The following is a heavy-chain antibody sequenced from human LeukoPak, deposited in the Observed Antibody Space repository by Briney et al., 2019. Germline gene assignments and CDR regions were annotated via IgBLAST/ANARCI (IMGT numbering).Heavy chain of an antibody. V-gene: IGHV1-69*04. CDR3: ARLDARITMVRGPYDI. CDR1: GGTFSSYA. D-gene: IGHD3-10*01. CDR2: IIPILGIA. J-gene: IGHJ3*02. Sequence: SVKVSCKASGGTFSSYAISWVRQAPGQGLEWMGRIIPILGIANYAQKFQGRVTITADKSTSTAYMELSSLRSDDTAVYYCARLDARITMVRGPYDIWGQGTMVTVSS.